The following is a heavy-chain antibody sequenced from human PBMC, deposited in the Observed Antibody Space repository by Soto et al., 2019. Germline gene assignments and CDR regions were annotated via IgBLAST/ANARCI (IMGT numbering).Heavy chain of an antibody. J-gene: IGHJ6*02. CDR3: AKEPLWAYDWNYASYYGMDV. Sequence: GGSLRLSCAASGFTFSSYGMHWVRQAPGKGLEWVAVISYDGSNKYYADSVKGRFTISRDNSKNTLYLQMNSLRAEDTAVYYCAKEPLWAYDWNYASYYGMDVWGQGTTVTVSS. CDR1: GFTFSSYG. V-gene: IGHV3-30*18. CDR2: ISYDGSNK. D-gene: IGHD1-7*01.